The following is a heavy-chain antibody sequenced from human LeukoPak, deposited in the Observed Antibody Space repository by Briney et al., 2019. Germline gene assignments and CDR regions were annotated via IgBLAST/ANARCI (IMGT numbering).Heavy chain of an antibody. Sequence: GGSLRLSCAASGFTFSSYAMSWVRQAPGKGLEWVSAISASGGSTYYADSVKGRFTISRDNSKNTLYLQMNSLRAEDTAVYYCAKAGIQLWLRWVYWGQGTLVTVSS. J-gene: IGHJ4*02. CDR1: GFTFSSYA. CDR2: ISASGGST. CDR3: AKAGIQLWLRWVY. D-gene: IGHD5-18*01. V-gene: IGHV3-23*01.